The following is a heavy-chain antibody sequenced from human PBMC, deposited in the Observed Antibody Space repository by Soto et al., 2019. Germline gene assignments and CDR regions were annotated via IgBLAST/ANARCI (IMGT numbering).Heavy chain of an antibody. Sequence: QVQLVQSGAEVKEPGASVKVSCRTSGYTFTSLDMNWVRQAAGQGLEWMGWVSPSTGRTGYAQKFQGRVDMTRDTSTSTAYRELSSLRSEDTAGYYCARGVGDLGDYWGQGTLVTVSS. V-gene: IGHV1-8*02. J-gene: IGHJ4*02. CDR1: GYTFTSLD. CDR3: ARGVGDLGDY. D-gene: IGHD3-10*01. CDR2: VSPSTGRT.